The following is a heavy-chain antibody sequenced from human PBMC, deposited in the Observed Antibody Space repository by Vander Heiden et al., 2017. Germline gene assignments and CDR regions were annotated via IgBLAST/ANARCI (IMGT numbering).Heavy chain of an antibody. Sequence: QGLEWMGWMNPNSGNTGYAQKFQGRVTMTRNTSISTAYMELSSLRSEETAVYDGARGIGRLGLQRLYGDYYYGMDVWGQGTTVTVSS. CDR3: ARGIGRLGLQRLYGDYYYGMDV. CDR2: MNPNSGNT. D-gene: IGHD3-10*02. V-gene: IGHV1-8*01. J-gene: IGHJ6*02.